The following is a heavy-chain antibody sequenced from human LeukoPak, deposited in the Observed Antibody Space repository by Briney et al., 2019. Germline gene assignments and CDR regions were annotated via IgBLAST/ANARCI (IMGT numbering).Heavy chain of an antibody. J-gene: IGHJ6*04. CDR2: ISSSGSTI. CDR1: GFTFSSYS. V-gene: IGHV3-48*01. D-gene: IGHD3-10*02. Sequence: GGSLRLSCAASGFTFSSYSMNWVRQAPGKGLEWVSYISSSGSTIYYADSVKGRFTISRDNSKNTLYLQMNSLRAEDTAVYYCAELGITMIGGVWGKGTTVTISS. CDR3: AELGITMIGGV.